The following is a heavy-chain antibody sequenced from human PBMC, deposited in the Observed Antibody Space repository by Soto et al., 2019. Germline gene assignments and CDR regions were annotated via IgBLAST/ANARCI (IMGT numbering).Heavy chain of an antibody. CDR3: ARDSIVLVPAARGGYYYGMDV. CDR1: GGSVSSGSYY. V-gene: IGHV4-61*01. D-gene: IGHD2-2*01. J-gene: IGHJ6*02. CDR2: IYYSGST. Sequence: QVQLQESGPGLVKPSETLSLTCTVSGGSVSSGSYYWNWIRQPPGKGLEWIGYIYYSGSTNYNPSLKSRVTISVDTSKNQFSLKLSSVTAADTAVYYCARDSIVLVPAARGGYYYGMDVWGQGTTVTVSS.